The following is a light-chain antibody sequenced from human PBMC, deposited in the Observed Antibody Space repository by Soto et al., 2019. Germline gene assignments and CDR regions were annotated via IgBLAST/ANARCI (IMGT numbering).Light chain of an antibody. CDR2: AAS. Sequence: DIQMTQSPASLSASVGDRVTITCRASQSISSYLNWYQQKPGKAPKVLIFAASRLQSGVPSRFSGSGSGTEFTLAINSLQPEDVATYYCQQGYFTPRTFGQGTKLEIK. V-gene: IGKV1-39*01. CDR3: QQGYFTPRT. J-gene: IGKJ2*01. CDR1: QSISSY.